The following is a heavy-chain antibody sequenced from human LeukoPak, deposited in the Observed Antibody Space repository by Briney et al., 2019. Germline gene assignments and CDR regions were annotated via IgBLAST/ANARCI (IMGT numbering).Heavy chain of an antibody. CDR1: GYTFTGYY. CDR2: INPNSGGT. CDR3: ARETVNSSSWYGFDY. Sequence: ASVKVSCKASGYTFTGYYMHWVRQAPGQGLEWMGWINPNSGGTNYAQKFQGWVTMTRDTSISTAYMELSRLRSDDTAVYYCARETVNSSSWYGFDYWGQGTLVTVSS. D-gene: IGHD6-13*01. V-gene: IGHV1-2*04. J-gene: IGHJ4*02.